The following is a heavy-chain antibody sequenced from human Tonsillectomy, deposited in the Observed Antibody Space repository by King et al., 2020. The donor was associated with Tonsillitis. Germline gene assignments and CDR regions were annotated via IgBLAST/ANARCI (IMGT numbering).Heavy chain of an antibody. CDR2: INPDSGST. CDR1: GYTFTGAY. CDR3: ARGPRVGSDVDYYHGMDV. D-gene: IGHD3-16*01. V-gene: IGHV1-2*02. J-gene: IGHJ6*02. Sequence: VQLVESGAEMKKPGASLKVSCQASGYTFTGAYVHWVRQAPGQGLEWMGWINPDSGSTQYAQKFQDRVTMTRDTSTRTVYLEVNSLRPGDAAVFYCARGPRVGSDVDYYHGMDVWGQGTTVTVSS.